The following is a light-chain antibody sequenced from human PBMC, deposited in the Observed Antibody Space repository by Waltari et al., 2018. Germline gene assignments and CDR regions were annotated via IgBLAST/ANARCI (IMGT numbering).Light chain of an antibody. J-gene: IGKJ4*01. CDR3: QQYDGSVVT. Sequence: SVFTQSPYTLSLLPGQRATHPCRASQTINNNFLVWYQQKPGQAPRLIIHGASSRATGFPDRFSGSGSGTDFTLTISSLKPEDSAVYYCQQYDGSVVTFGGGTKVEI. CDR1: QTINNNF. CDR2: GAS. V-gene: IGKV3-20*01.